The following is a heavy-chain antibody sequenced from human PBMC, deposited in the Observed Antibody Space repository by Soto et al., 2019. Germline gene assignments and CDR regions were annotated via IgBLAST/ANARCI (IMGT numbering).Heavy chain of an antibody. CDR1: GFTFSSYG. V-gene: IGHV3-33*01. CDR3: ARFSSSWYGKIDY. J-gene: IGHJ4*02. Sequence: QVQLVESGGGVVQPGRSLRLSCAASGFTFSSYGMHWVRQAPGNGLEWVAVIWYDGSKKYYADSMKGRFTISRDNSKNTLYLQMNSLRAEDTAVYYCARFSSSWYGKIDYWGQGTLVTVSS. CDR2: IWYDGSKK. D-gene: IGHD6-13*01.